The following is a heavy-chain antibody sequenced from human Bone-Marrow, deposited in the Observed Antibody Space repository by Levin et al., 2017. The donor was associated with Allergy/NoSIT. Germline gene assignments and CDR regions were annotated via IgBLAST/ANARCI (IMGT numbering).Heavy chain of an antibody. CDR3: TTVARNDGRRTFDY. Sequence: GESLKISCAASGFTFSNAWMSWVRQAPGKGLEWVGRIKSKTDGGTTDYAAPVKGRFTISRDDSKNTLYLQMNSLKTEDTAVYYCTTVARNDGRRTFDYWGQGTLVTVSS. CDR1: GFTFSNAW. V-gene: IGHV3-15*01. CDR2: IKSKTDGGTT. D-gene: IGHD1-1*01. J-gene: IGHJ4*02.